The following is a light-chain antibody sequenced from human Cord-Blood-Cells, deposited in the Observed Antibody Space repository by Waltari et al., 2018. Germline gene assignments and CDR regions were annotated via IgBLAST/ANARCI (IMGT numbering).Light chain of an antibody. V-gene: IGLV8-61*01. CDR3: VLYMGSGINWV. CDR1: SGSVSTSYY. J-gene: IGLJ3*02. Sequence: QTVVTPEPSFSVSPGGTVTLTCGLSSGSVSTSYYPSWYPQTPGQAPRTLIYSTNTRSSGVPDRFAGSILGNKAALTSTGAQADDESDYYCVLYMGSGINWVFGGGTKLTVL. CDR2: STN.